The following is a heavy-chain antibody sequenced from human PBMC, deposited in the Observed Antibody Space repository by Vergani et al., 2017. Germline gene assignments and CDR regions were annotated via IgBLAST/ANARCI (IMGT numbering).Heavy chain of an antibody. CDR1: GFTFSSYS. CDR2: ISSSSSYI. CDR3: ARLTTVTTTVYYYGIDV. D-gene: IGHD4-17*01. J-gene: IGHJ6*02. V-gene: IGHV3-21*01. Sequence: EVQLVESGGGLVKPGGSLRLSCAASGFTFSSYSMNWVRQAPGKGLEWVSSISSSSSYIYYADSVKGRFTISRDNAKNSLYLQMNSLRAEDTAVYYCARLTTVTTTVYYYGIDVWGQGTTVTVSS.